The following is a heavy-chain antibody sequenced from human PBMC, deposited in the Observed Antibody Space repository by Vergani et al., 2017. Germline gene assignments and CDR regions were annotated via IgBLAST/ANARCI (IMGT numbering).Heavy chain of an antibody. V-gene: IGHV4-61*05. CDR2: IYYSGST. Sequence: QLQLQESGPGLVKPSETLSLTCTVSGGSISSSSYYWGWIRQPPGKGLEWIGYIYYSGSTNYNPSLKSRVTISVDTSKNQFSLKLSSVTAADTAVYYCARASYYDSSGYPDYWGQGTLVTVSS. CDR3: ARASYYDSSGYPDY. CDR1: GGSISSSSYY. D-gene: IGHD3-22*01. J-gene: IGHJ4*02.